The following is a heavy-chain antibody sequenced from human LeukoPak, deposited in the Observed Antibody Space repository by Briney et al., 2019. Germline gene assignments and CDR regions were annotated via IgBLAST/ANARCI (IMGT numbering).Heavy chain of an antibody. CDR3: ARHGITARD. J-gene: IGHJ4*02. CDR2: IYHSGST. CDR1: GYSISSGYY. V-gene: IGHV4-38-2*01. D-gene: IGHD3-3*01. Sequence: SETLSLTCAVSGYSISSGYYWGWIRPPPGKGLEWIGSIYHSGSTYYNPSLKSRVTISVDTSKNQFSLKLSSVTAADTAVYYCARHGITARDWGQGTLVTVSS.